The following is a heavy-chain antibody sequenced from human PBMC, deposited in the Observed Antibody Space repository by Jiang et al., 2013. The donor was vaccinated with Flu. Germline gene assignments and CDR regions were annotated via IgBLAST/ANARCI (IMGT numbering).Heavy chain of an antibody. CDR1: GFTVSNNF. CDR3: AREGLPQNSESSGYLGY. V-gene: IGHV3-66*01. CDR2: IYSGGST. J-gene: IGHJ4*02. Sequence: VQLVESGGGLVQPGGSLRLSCAASGFTVSNNFLSWVRQAPGKGLEWVSVIYSGGSTYYTDSVKGRFTISRDNSKNTLYLQMNSLRAEDTAVYYCAREGLPQNSESSGYLGYWGQGTLVTVSS. D-gene: IGHD3-22*01.